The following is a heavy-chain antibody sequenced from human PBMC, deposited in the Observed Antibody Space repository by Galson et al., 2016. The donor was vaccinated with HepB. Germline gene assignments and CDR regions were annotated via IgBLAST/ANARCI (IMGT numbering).Heavy chain of an antibody. Sequence: SLRLSCAASGFTFSNYGMSWVRQAPGKGLEWVSAVSGTGDNTYYADSVKGRFTISRDTSRNTGYVQINSLRAEDTAIYYCTMISWSTSSGFGFWGQGTRVTVSS. J-gene: IGHJ4*02. V-gene: IGHV3-23*01. CDR2: VSGTGDNT. CDR3: TMISWSTSSGFGF. D-gene: IGHD3-22*01. CDR1: GFTFSNYG.